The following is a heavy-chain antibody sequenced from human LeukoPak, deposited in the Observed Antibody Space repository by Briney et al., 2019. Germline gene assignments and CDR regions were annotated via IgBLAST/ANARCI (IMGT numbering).Heavy chain of an antibody. D-gene: IGHD5-18*01. J-gene: IGHJ4*02. Sequence: GSLRLSCAASGFTFSSYEMNWVRQAPGKGLEWVSYISSSGSTIYYADSVKGRFTISRDNAKNSLYLQMNSLRAEDTAVYYCARGLAKLRGYSYGYGGRYFDYWGQGTLVTVSS. V-gene: IGHV3-48*03. CDR1: GFTFSSYE. CDR3: ARGLAKLRGYSYGYGGRYFDY. CDR2: ISSSGSTI.